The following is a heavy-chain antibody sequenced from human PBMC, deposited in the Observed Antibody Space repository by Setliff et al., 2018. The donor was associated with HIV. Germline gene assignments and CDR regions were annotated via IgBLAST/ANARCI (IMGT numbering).Heavy chain of an antibody. CDR1: EFTFSSYA. Sequence: PGGSLRLSCAASEFTFSSYAMSWVRQAPGKGLEWVSTIRVSGGSTYYADSVKGRFTISRDNSKNTLSLQMSSLRDEDTAVYYCARQGAGYYYDSSEYYTGNGFDFWGQGTLVTVSS. CDR2: IRVSGGST. V-gene: IGHV3-23*01. CDR3: ARQGAGYYYDSSEYYTGNGFDF. J-gene: IGHJ3*01. D-gene: IGHD3-22*01.